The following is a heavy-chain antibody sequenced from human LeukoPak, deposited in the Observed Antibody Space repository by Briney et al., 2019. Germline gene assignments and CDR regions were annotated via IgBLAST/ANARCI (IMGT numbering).Heavy chain of an antibody. CDR1: GFTISSYW. Sequence: HPVGSLRLSCSASGFTISSYWMHWVRQAPGKGLVWVSRINPAGSVTNHADSVRGRFTISRDTATNTLYLEMNSLRAEDTAVYYCSRDFVGAEDYWGQGTLVTVSS. CDR2: INPAGSVT. V-gene: IGHV3-74*01. CDR3: SRDFVGAEDY. D-gene: IGHD3-16*01. J-gene: IGHJ4*02.